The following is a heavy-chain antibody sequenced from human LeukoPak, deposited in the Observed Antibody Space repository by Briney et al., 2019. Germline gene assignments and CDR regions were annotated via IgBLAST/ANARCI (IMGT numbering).Heavy chain of an antibody. CDR1: GGSISSGGYY. V-gene: IGHV4-31*03. Sequence: PSETPSLTCTVSGGSISSGGYYWSWIRQHPGKGLEWIGYIYYSGSTYYNPSLKSRVTISVDTSKNQFSLKLSSVTAADTAVYYCARERQQLAHKYFDYWGQGTLVAVSS. CDR3: ARERQQLAHKYFDY. J-gene: IGHJ4*02. D-gene: IGHD6-13*01. CDR2: IYYSGST.